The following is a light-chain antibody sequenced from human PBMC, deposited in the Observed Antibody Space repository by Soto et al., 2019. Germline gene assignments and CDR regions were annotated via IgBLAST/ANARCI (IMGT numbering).Light chain of an antibody. CDR3: QQYTNWPPLT. J-gene: IGKJ4*01. CDR1: QSVHSD. Sequence: EIVMTQSPATLSVSPGEGATLYCRASQSVHSDLAWYQQKPGQAPRLLIYDASTRATGIPARFSGSGSGTEFTLTISSLQSEDFAVYYCQQYTNWPPLTFGGGTKVEI. V-gene: IGKV3-15*01. CDR2: DAS.